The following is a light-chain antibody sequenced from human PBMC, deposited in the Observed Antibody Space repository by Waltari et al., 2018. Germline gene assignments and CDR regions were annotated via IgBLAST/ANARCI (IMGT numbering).Light chain of an antibody. Sequence: DIQMTQTPSSLSASVGDRVTITCRASRNLNNYLNWYQQKPGKAPKLLIYAESSLQSGVPSRFSGSGSGTEFTLTISSLQPEDFATYYCQQSYSTLTFGPGTKVDIK. CDR1: RNLNNY. V-gene: IGKV1-39*01. CDR3: QQSYSTLT. J-gene: IGKJ3*01. CDR2: AES.